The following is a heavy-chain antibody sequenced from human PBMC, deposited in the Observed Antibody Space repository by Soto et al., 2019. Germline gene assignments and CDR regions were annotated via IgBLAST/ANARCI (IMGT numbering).Heavy chain of an antibody. CDR2: MNPNSGNT. V-gene: IGHV1-8*01. Sequence: ASVKVSCKASGYTFTSYDINWVRQATGQGLEWMGWMNPNSGNTGYAQKFQGRVTMTRNTSISTAYMELSSLRSEDTAVYYCARYRRALCSGGSCYHMDVWGKGTTVTVPQ. D-gene: IGHD2-15*01. J-gene: IGHJ6*04. CDR3: ARYRRALCSGGSCYHMDV. CDR1: GYTFTSYD.